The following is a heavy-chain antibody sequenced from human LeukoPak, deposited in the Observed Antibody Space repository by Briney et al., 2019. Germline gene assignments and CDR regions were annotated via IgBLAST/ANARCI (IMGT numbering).Heavy chain of an antibody. J-gene: IGHJ4*02. CDR1: GYTFSIYW. CDR2: ICPGDSDT. Sequence: GESLKISCKGSGYTFSIYWIGWVRQMPGKGLEWMGVICPGDSDTRYSPSFQGQVTISVDKSISSAYLQWSGLKASDTAMYYCVRQDGSGSYYFDYWGQGTLVTVST. CDR3: VRQDGSGSYYFDY. D-gene: IGHD6-19*01. V-gene: IGHV5-51*01.